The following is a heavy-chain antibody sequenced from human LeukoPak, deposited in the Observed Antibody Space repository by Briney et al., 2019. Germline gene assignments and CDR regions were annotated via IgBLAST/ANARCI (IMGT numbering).Heavy chain of an antibody. CDR2: IYHSGST. D-gene: IGHD2-21*02. CDR1: GYSISSGYY. V-gene: IGHV4-38-2*02. CDR3: AKEDQPLLSLGFNDY. Sequence: PSETLSLTCTVSGYSISSGYYWGWIRQPPGKGLEWIGSIYHSGSTYYNPSLKSRVTISVDTSKHQFSLKLRSVTAADTAVYYCAKEDQPLLSLGFNDYWGQGTLVTVSS. J-gene: IGHJ4*02.